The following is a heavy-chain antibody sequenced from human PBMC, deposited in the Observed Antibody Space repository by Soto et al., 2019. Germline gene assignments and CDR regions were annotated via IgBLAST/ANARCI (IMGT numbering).Heavy chain of an antibody. D-gene: IGHD6-6*01. CDR2: INHSGST. CDR3: ARGLVSAARRHYNWFDP. Sequence: SETLSLTSAVEGGSCIGYDGSWIRQPPGKGLEWIGEINHSGSTNYNPSLKSRVTISVDTSKNQFSLKLSSVTAADTAVYYCARGLVSAARRHYNWFDPWGQGTLVTVSS. J-gene: IGHJ5*02. V-gene: IGHV4-34*01. CDR1: GGSCIGYD.